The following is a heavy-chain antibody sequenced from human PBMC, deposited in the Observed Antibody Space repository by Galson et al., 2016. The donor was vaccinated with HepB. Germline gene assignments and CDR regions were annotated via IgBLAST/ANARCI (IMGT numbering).Heavy chain of an antibody. CDR3: ARDYSSVYDILTDYGMDV. CDR1: GFTFSDHY. D-gene: IGHD3-9*01. Sequence: SLRLSCAASGFTFSDHYMDWVRQAPGKGLEWVGRIGNKANSYITEYAASVKGRFTISRDNSKNTLYLQMNSLRAEDTAVYYCARDYSSVYDILTDYGMDVWGQGTTVTVSS. J-gene: IGHJ6*02. CDR2: IGNKANSYIT. V-gene: IGHV3-72*01.